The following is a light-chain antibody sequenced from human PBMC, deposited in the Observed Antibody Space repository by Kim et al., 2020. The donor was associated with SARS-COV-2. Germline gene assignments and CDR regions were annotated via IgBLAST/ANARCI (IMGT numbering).Light chain of an antibody. CDR3: AAWDDSLNGKV. CDR2: NNN. Sequence: GQRVNISCSGIRSNIGDNPVNWYQQLPGTAPKLLIYNNNQRPSGVPDRFSGSRSGTSASLAISGLHSEDEADYYCAAWDDSLNGKVFGTGTKVTVL. J-gene: IGLJ1*01. CDR1: RSNIGDNP. V-gene: IGLV1-44*01.